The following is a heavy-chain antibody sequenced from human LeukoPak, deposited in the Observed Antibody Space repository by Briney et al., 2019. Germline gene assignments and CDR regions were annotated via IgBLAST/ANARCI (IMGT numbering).Heavy chain of an antibody. D-gene: IGHD3-16*01. V-gene: IGHV4-59*01. CDR3: ARGSMIAAPRLRKAYGYYYYMDV. Sequence: SETLSLTCTVSGGSISSYYWSWIRQPPGKGLEWIGYIYYSGSTNYNPSLKSRVTISVDTSKNQFSLKLSSVTAADTAVYYCARGSMIAAPRLRKAYGYYYYMDVWGKGTTVTISS. CDR2: IYYSGST. J-gene: IGHJ6*03. CDR1: GGSISSYY.